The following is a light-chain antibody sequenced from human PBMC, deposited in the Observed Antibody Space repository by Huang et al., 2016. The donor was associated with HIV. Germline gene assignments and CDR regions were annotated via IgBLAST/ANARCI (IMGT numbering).Light chain of an antibody. CDR3: QQSFNTPPYT. CDR1: QTIITY. V-gene: IGKV1-39*01. J-gene: IGKJ2*01. CDR2: GAS. Sequence: DIQMTQSPSSLSASVGDRVTITCRASQTIITYLNWYQQKPGKAPKLLIYGASSLHSGVPLRFSGSGSGTDFTLTISSLQPDDFATYYCQQSFNTPPYTFGQGTKLEIK.